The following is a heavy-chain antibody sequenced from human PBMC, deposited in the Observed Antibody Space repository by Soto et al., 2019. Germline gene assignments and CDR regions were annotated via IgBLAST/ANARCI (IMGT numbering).Heavy chain of an antibody. Sequence: GGSLRLSCAASGFTFSSYGMHWVRQAPGKGLEWVAVISYDGSNKYYADSVKGRFTISRDNSKNTLYLQMNSLRAEDTAVYYCAKDPFGVVTSFDYWGQGTLVTVSS. D-gene: IGHD3-3*01. J-gene: IGHJ4*02. CDR2: ISYDGSNK. CDR1: GFTFSSYG. CDR3: AKDPFGVVTSFDY. V-gene: IGHV3-30*18.